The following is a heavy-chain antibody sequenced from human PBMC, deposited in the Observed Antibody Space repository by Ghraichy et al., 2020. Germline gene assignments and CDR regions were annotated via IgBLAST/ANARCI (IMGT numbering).Heavy chain of an antibody. CDR1: GFTFSNHW. V-gene: IGHV3-74*03. CDR2: INTNGGST. Sequence: GGSLRLSCAASGFTFSNHWIHWVRQVPGKGLVWVSRINTNGGSTMYADSVKGRFTISRDNAKNTLYLQMNSLRVEETAVYFCGRGLAVAPNVVDYWGQGTPVTVSS. CDR3: GRGLAVAPNVVDY. D-gene: IGHD6-19*01. J-gene: IGHJ4*02.